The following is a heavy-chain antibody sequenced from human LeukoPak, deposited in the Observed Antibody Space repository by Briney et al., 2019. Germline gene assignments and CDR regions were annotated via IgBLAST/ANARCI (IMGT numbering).Heavy chain of an antibody. D-gene: IGHD3-10*01. J-gene: IGHJ5*02. CDR2: ISYSESA. Sequence: SGTLSFTCTVTGVSITTYHWSWIRQPPGKGLEWSGYISYSESANYTPSLKSRATILLDTSKNQFPLRLTSVTPADTAVYYCARGQLGSGMDDPWGQGTLVTVSS. CDR1: GVSITTYH. CDR3: ARGQLGSGMDDP. V-gene: IGHV4-59*01.